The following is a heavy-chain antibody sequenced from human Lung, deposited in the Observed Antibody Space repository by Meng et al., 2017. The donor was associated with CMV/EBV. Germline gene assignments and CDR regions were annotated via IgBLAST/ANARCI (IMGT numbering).Heavy chain of an antibody. CDR1: GFTFSDHH. CDR3: ADLAEAFGMDV. J-gene: IGHJ6*02. V-gene: IGHV3-72*01. CDR2: IKKKADSYTT. D-gene: IGHD6-19*01. Sequence: GESLKIPCAASGFTFSDHHMDWVRQAPGRGLEWVGEIKKKADSYTTHYAASVKGRFTISRDDSKNSVYLQLSSLKTEDSAVYYCADLAEAFGMDVWGQGTTVTVSS.